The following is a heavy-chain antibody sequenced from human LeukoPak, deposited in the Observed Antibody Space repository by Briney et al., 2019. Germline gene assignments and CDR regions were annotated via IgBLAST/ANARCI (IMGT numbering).Heavy chain of an antibody. CDR2: IYTSGST. CDR1: DASIRSRNYS. V-gene: IGHV4-61*02. D-gene: IGHD5-18*01. Sequence: SETLSLTCTVSDASIRSRNYSWNWIRQPAGKGLEWIGRIYTSGSTNYNPSLKSRVTMSVDTSKNQFSLKLSSVTAADTAVYYCARDRGYSYGYSLYFDYWGQGTLVTVSS. CDR3: ARDRGYSYGYSLYFDY. J-gene: IGHJ4*02.